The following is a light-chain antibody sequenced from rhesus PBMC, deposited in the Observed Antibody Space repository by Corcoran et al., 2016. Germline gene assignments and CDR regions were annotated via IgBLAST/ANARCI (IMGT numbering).Light chain of an antibody. Sequence: EIVMTQSPATLSLSPGERATLSCRASQTVSINLAWYQPKPGQPPRLGIHGASRRAPGIPDRFIGSGSGTDFTHSISSLESEYCAVYYCQQYSTWPLTFGGGTKVEI. CDR3: QQYSTWPLT. CDR2: GAS. CDR1: QTVSIN. J-gene: IGKJ4*01. V-gene: IGKV3-42*02.